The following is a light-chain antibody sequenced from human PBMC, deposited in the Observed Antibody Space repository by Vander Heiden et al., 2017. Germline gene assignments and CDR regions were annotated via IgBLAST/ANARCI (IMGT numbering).Light chain of an antibody. CDR3: SSYAGSNTYV. V-gene: IGLV2-8*01. CDR1: SSDVGDNNY. Sequence: SALTQPSSASGSPGQSVTLSCTGTSSDVGDNNYDSWYQQHPGKAPKLMIYEVNKRPSGVPDRFSGSKSGNTASLTVSGLQAEDEADYYCSSYAGSNTYVFGSGTKVTVL. CDR2: EVN. J-gene: IGLJ1*01.